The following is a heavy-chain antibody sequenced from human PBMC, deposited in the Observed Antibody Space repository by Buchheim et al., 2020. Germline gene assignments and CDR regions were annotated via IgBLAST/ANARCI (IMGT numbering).Heavy chain of an antibody. D-gene: IGHD5-12*01. CDR3: AREYSGYNLGY. J-gene: IGHJ4*02. CDR1: GGSISGSTYY. V-gene: IGHV4-39*02. CDR2: IYYSGSA. Sequence: QLQLQESGPGLVKPSETLSLTCTVSGGSISGSTYYWGWIRQPPGKGLEWIGSIYYSGSAFYNPSLKSRVTISVATSNNQFSLQVRSVTAGDTAVYYCAREYSGYNLGYWGQGTL.